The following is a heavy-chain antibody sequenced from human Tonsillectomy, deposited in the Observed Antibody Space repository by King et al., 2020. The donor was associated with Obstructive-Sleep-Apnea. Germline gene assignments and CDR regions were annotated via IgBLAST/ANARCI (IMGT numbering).Heavy chain of an antibody. CDR2: IFWDDDK. J-gene: IGHJ3*02. Sequence: TLQESGPTLVKPTETFTLTCTFSGFSLNTTGVGVGWIRQPPGKALEWLALIFWDDDKRYSPSLKNRLTITKDTSKNQVVLTMTNINPVDTATYYCANRWLDELNSFDIWGQGTMVTVSS. CDR3: ANRWLDELNSFDI. D-gene: IGHD6-19*01. V-gene: IGHV2-5*02. CDR1: GFSLNTTGVG.